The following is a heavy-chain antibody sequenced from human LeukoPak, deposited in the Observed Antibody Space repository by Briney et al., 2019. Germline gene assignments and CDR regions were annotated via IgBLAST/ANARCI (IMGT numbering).Heavy chain of an antibody. J-gene: IGHJ4*02. CDR2: INPNSGGT. CDR3: ARRLIPAAAISDY. D-gene: IGHD6-13*01. Sequence: GASVKVSCKASGYTFTSYGISWVRQAPGQGLEWMGWINPNSGGTNYAQKFQGRVTMTRDTSISTAYMELSRLRSDDTAVYYCARRLIPAAAISDYWGQGTLVTVSS. CDR1: GYTFTSYG. V-gene: IGHV1-2*02.